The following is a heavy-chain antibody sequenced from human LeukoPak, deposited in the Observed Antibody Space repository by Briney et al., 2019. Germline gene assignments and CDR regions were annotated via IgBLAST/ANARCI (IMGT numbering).Heavy chain of an antibody. CDR1: GFTFGDYA. D-gene: IGHD1-1*01. Sequence: GGSLRLSCTASGFTFGDYAMSWIRQAPGEGLEWVGFIRSEAYGETADYAASVKGRFTISRDDSKAIAYLQMNSLKTEDTAVYHCTRDRGAYNLYDYWGQGTLVTVSS. V-gene: IGHV3-49*03. CDR2: IRSEAYGETA. CDR3: TRDRGAYNLYDY. J-gene: IGHJ4*02.